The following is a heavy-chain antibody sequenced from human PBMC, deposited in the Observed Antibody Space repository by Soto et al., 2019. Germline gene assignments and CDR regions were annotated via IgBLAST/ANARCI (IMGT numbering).Heavy chain of an antibody. V-gene: IGHV4-59*01. CDR2: IYYSGST. CDR1: GGSITSYY. J-gene: IGHJ4*02. D-gene: IGHD2-2*03. Sequence: SETLSLTCTVSGGSITSYYWSWIRQPPGKGLEWIGYIYYSGSTKYNPSLKSRVTMSVDTSKNHFSLKLISVTTADTAVYFCAREGNLGRWIQPLDSWGQGTLVTVSS. CDR3: AREGNLGRWIQPLDS.